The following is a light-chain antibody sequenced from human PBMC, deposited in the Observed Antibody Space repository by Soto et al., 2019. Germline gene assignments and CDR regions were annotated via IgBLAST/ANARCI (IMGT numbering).Light chain of an antibody. CDR1: QTISTF. J-gene: IGKJ2*01. V-gene: IGKV1-5*01. CDR3: QQYNDSFPYT. CDR2: DAT. Sequence: DIHMTQSPSSLSASVGDRVTLTCRASQTISTFLNWYQHKPGKAPKLLIYDATNLYSGVPSRFSGSGSGTEFTLTVSSLQPDDFATYYCQQYNDSFPYTFGQGTKLEIK.